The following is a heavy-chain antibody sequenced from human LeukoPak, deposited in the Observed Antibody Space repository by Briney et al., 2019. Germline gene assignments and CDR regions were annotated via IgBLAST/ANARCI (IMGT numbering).Heavy chain of an antibody. CDR3: ASYDFWSGSNRFDP. CDR2: IYYSGST. D-gene: IGHD3-3*01. J-gene: IGHJ5*02. CDR1: GASISSYY. Sequence: SETLSLTCTVSGASISSYYWSWIRQPPGKGLEWIGYIYYSGSTNYNPSLKSRVTISIDTSKNQFSVNLGSVTAADTAVYYCASYDFWSGSNRFDPWGQGTLVTVSS. V-gene: IGHV4-59*01.